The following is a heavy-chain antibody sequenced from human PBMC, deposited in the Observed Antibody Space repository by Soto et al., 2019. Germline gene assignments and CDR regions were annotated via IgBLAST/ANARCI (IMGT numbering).Heavy chain of an antibody. J-gene: IGHJ6*02. V-gene: IGHV1-2*04. Sequence: ASVKVSCKASGYTFTGYYMHWVRQAPGQGLEWMGWINPNSGGTNYAQKFQGWVTMTRDTSISTAYMELSRLRSDDTAVYYCARVVTSVAGSYYYYGMDVWGQGTTVTVS. CDR3: ARVVTSVAGSYYYYGMDV. CDR1: GYTFTGYY. D-gene: IGHD6-19*01. CDR2: INPNSGGT.